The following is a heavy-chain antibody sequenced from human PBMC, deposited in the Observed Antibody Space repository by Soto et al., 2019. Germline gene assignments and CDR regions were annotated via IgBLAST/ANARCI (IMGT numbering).Heavy chain of an antibody. CDR1: GSSISSSGYY. J-gene: IGHJ4*02. CDR2: MYYGVST. V-gene: IGHV4-39*01. CDR3: ARLPSRHLVDY. D-gene: IGHD3-3*02. Sequence: QLQMQESGPGLVKPSETLSLTCTVSGSSISSSGYYWGWIRQPPGKGLEWIGSMYYGVSTYYNPSLKSRVTVSVDASKNQFSLNLSSVTAADTAVYYCARLPSRHLVDYWGQRTLVTVSS.